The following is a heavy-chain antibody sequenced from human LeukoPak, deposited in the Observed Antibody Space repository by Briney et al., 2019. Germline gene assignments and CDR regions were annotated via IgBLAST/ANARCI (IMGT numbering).Heavy chain of an antibody. CDR3: ARDSSGYPVGYFEH. CDR1: GGPFSMLA. CDR2: IIPVYGTP. V-gene: IGHV1-69*05. Sequence: GASVTVSCKASGGPFSMLAFSWVRQAPGQGLEWMGGIIPVYGTPNYAQSFQGRVTITTDDSTSTGYMELSSLTSEDTAIYYCARDSSGYPVGYFEHWGQGTLVTVSS. J-gene: IGHJ1*01. D-gene: IGHD3-22*01.